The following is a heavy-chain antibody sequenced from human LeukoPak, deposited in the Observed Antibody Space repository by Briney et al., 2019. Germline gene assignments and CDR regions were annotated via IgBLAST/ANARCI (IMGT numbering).Heavy chain of an antibody. CDR2: IYHSGSP. CDR3: ARVNIDNWHSCDY. J-gene: IGHJ4*02. CDR1: GGSISSNNW. Sequence: SETLSLTCAVSGGSISSNNWWGWVRQPPGKGLEWIGEIYHSGSPNYNPSLKSRVTISVDKSRNHFSLNLSSVTAADTAVYYCARVNIDNWHSCDYWGQGTLVTVSS. V-gene: IGHV4-4*02. D-gene: IGHD1-1*01.